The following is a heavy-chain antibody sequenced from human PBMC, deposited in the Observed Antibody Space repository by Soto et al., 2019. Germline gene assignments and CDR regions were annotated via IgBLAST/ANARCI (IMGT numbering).Heavy chain of an antibody. CDR2: IIPIFGTA. J-gene: IGHJ6*02. Sequence: QVQLVQSGAEVKKPGSSVKVSCKASGGTFSSYAISWVRQAPGQGLEWMGGIIPIFGTANYAQKFQGRVTITAKEATRPAYMEPSSLRSDDTAVYYCARGHIAAAGSEGDYYYYYGMDVWGQGTTVTVSS. CDR1: GGTFSSYA. CDR3: ARGHIAAAGSEGDYYYYYGMDV. D-gene: IGHD6-13*01. V-gene: IGHV1-69*12.